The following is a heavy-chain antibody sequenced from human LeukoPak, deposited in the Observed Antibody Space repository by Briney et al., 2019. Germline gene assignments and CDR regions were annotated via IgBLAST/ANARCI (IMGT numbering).Heavy chain of an antibody. CDR1: GDSINSGGYY. CDR3: AGWDFGVVRDVVDT. CDR2: IYYSGSA. Sequence: PSETLSLTCSVSGDSINSGGYYWSWIRQHPGKGLEWIGDIYYSGSASYNPSLKSRVSISLDTSKNQFSLRMSSVTAADTAIYYCAGWDFGVVRDVVDTWGQGTMVTVSS. V-gene: IGHV4-31*03. D-gene: IGHD3-3*01. J-gene: IGHJ3*02.